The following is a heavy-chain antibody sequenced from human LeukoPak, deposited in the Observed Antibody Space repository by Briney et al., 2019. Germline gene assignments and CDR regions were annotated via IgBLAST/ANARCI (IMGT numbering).Heavy chain of an antibody. V-gene: IGHV3-48*01. Sequence: SGGSLRLSCTASGFTFSDYTVNWVRQAPGKGLEWLSYIDLTSTTKYYADSVKGRFTISRDNAKNSLYLQMNSLRAEDTAIYYCARGPPLFDPWGQGTLVTVSS. CDR1: GFTFSDYT. J-gene: IGHJ5*02. CDR2: IDLTSTTK. CDR3: ARGPPLFDP.